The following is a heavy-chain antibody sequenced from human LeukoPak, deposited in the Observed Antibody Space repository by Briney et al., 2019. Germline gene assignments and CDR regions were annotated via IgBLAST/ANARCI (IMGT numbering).Heavy chain of an antibody. CDR2: ISYDGGNK. Sequence: GGSLRLSCAASGFTFSSYGMHWVRQAPGKGLEWVALISYDGGNKYYADSVKGRFTISRDISKNTLYLQMNSLRAEDTAVYYCAASYYYDSSGYYSPGYWGQGTLVTVSS. V-gene: IGHV3-30*03. J-gene: IGHJ4*02. D-gene: IGHD3-22*01. CDR1: GFTFSSYG. CDR3: AASYYYDSSGYYSPGY.